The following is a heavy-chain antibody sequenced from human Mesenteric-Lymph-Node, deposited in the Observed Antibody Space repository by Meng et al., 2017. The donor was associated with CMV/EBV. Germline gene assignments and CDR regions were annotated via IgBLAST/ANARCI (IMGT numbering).Heavy chain of an antibody. V-gene: IGHV4-59*08. J-gene: IGHJ4*02. Sequence: SETLSLTCTVSGGSISSYYWSWIRQPPGKGLEWIGYIYYSGSTYYNPSLKSRVTISVDTSKNQFSLKLSSVTAADTAVYYCARTYATTVTRAFDYWGQGTLVTVSS. D-gene: IGHD4-11*01. CDR3: ARTYATTVTRAFDY. CDR2: IYYSGST. CDR1: GGSISSYY.